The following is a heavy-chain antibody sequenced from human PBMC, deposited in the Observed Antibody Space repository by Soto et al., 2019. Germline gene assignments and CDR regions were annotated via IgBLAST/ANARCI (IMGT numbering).Heavy chain of an antibody. V-gene: IGHV3-7*03. CDR1: GFTFSSYW. Sequence: GGSLRLSCAASGFTFSSYWMSWVRQAPGKGLEWVANIKQDGSEKYYVDSVKGRFTISRDNAKNSLYLQMNSLRAEDTAVYYCARDKGIDYYDSSGYGDYWGQGXLVTVSS. D-gene: IGHD3-22*01. CDR2: IKQDGSEK. CDR3: ARDKGIDYYDSSGYGDY. J-gene: IGHJ4*02.